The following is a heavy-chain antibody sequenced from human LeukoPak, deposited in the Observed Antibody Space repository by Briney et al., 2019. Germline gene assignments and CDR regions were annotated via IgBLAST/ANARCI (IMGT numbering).Heavy chain of an antibody. CDR2: INHSGST. Sequence: PSETLSLTCAVYGGSFSGYYWSWIRQPPGKGLEWIGEINHSGSTNYNPSLKSRVTISVDTSKNQFSLKLSSVTAADTAVYYCARGGSLLWFGELLYPFDYWGQGTLVTVSS. D-gene: IGHD3-10*01. J-gene: IGHJ4*02. V-gene: IGHV4-34*01. CDR3: ARGGSLLWFGELLYPFDY. CDR1: GGSFSGYY.